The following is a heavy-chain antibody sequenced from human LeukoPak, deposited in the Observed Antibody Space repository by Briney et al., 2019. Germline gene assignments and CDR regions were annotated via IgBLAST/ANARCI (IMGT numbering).Heavy chain of an antibody. CDR1: GFTFSSYS. D-gene: IGHD1-26*01. CDR3: ASSGSYRFDY. V-gene: IGHV3-48*02. Sequence: GVSLRLSCAASGFTFSSYSMNWVRQAPGKGLEWVSHITASGTAMFYADSVKGRFTISRDNAKNSLYLQMNSLRDEDTAVYYCASSGSYRFDYWGQGTLVTVSS. J-gene: IGHJ4*02. CDR2: ITASGTAM.